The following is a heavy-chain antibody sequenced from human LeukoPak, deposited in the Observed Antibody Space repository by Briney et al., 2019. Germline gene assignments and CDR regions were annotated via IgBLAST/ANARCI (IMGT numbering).Heavy chain of an antibody. V-gene: IGHV4-34*01. Sequence: PSETLSLTCAVYGGSFSGYYWSWIRQTPGKGLEWIGEINHSGSTSYNPSLKSRVTVSVFTSKNQFSLKLSSVSAADTAVYYCARQREGYFDLWGRGTPVTVSS. CDR1: GGSFSGYY. CDR3: ARQREGYFDL. CDR2: INHSGST. J-gene: IGHJ2*01.